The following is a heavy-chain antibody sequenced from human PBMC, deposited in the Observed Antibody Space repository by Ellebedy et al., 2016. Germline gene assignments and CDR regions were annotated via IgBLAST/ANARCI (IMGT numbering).Heavy chain of an antibody. CDR3: ARSMRLRIVGATYFDY. D-gene: IGHD1-26*01. CDR1: GYTFTSYG. CDR2: ISAYNGNT. Sequence: SVKVSCXASGYTFTSYGISWVRQPPGQGLEWMGWISAYNGNTNYAQKLQGRVTMTTDTSTSTAYMELRSLRSDDTAVYYCARSMRLRIVGATYFDYWGQGTLVTVSS. V-gene: IGHV1-18*01. J-gene: IGHJ4*02.